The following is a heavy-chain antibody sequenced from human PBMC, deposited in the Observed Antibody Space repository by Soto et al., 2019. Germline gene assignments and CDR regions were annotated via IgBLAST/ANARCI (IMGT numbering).Heavy chain of an antibody. V-gene: IGHV1-8*01. Sequence: QVQLVQSGAEVKKPGASVKVSCKASGYTLTSYDINWVRQATGQGLEWMGWMNPNSGNTGYAQKFQGRVTMTRNTSISTAYMELSSLRSEDTAVYYCARGKIAAAGTRGIWFDPWGQGTLVTVSS. D-gene: IGHD6-13*01. J-gene: IGHJ5*02. CDR1: GYTLTSYD. CDR2: MNPNSGNT. CDR3: ARGKIAAAGTRGIWFDP.